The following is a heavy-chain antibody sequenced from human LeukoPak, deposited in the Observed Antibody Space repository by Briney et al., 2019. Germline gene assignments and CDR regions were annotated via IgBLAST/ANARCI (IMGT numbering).Heavy chain of an antibody. CDR1: GFTFSSYG. CDR2: ISYDGSNK. D-gene: IGHD6-13*01. Sequence: PGRSLRLSCAASGFTFSSYGMHWVRQAPGKGLEWVAVISYDGSNKYYADSVKGRFTISRDNSKNTLYLQMNSLRAEDTAVYYCARALAAAVFDYWGQGTLVTVSS. J-gene: IGHJ4*02. V-gene: IGHV3-30*03. CDR3: ARALAAAVFDY.